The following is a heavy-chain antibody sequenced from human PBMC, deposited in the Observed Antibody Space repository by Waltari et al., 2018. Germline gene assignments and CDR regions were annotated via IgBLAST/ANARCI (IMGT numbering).Heavy chain of an antibody. V-gene: IGHV4-34*01. CDR2: INHSGST. CDR1: GGSLSGYY. Sequence: QVQLQQWGAGLLKPSETLSLTCPVYGGSLSGYYWRWTRQPPGKGLEWIGEINHSGSTNYNPSLKSRVTISVDTSKNQFSLKLSSVTAADTAVYYCARGLAMRARSDYWGQGTLVTVSS. CDR3: ARGLAMRARSDY. J-gene: IGHJ4*02.